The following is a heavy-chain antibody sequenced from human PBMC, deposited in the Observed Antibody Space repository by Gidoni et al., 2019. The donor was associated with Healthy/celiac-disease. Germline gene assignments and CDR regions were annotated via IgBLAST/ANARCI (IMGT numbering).Heavy chain of an antibody. Sequence: QVQLQESGPGLVKPPETLSLTCAVSGYSISSGYYWGWIRQPPGKGLEWIGSIYHSGSTYYNPSLKSRVTISVDTSKNQFSLKLSSVTAADTAVYYCARNYSSSFKDAFDIWGQGTMVTVSS. CDR3: ARNYSSSFKDAFDI. CDR2: IYHSGST. D-gene: IGHD6-13*01. J-gene: IGHJ3*02. V-gene: IGHV4-38-2*01. CDR1: GYSISSGYY.